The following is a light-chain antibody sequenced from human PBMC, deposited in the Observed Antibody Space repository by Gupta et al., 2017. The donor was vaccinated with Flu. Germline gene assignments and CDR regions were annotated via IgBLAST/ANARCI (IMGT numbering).Light chain of an antibody. CDR2: DAS. CDR3: QHYADGTPWT. Sequence: EIVLTQSPATLSLSPGERVTLSCRASQRVSGFLAWYQQKPGQAPRLLIFDASKREPGIPARFSGSGSGADFTLTISSQEPDDFAVYYCQHYADGTPWTFGQGTKVEVK. V-gene: IGKV3-11*01. J-gene: IGKJ1*01. CDR1: QRVSGF.